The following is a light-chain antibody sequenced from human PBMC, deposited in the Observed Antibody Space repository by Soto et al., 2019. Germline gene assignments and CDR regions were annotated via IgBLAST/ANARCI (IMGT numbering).Light chain of an antibody. Sequence: DIQMTQSPSTLSASVGDRVIINCRASQSISAWLSWYHQKPVKAPRLLIYKASTLEIGVPSRFSGSGSGTEFTLTISSLQPDDVATYYCQQYNDYSWTFGQGTKVDIK. CDR1: QSISAW. CDR3: QQYNDYSWT. CDR2: KAS. J-gene: IGKJ1*01. V-gene: IGKV1-5*03.